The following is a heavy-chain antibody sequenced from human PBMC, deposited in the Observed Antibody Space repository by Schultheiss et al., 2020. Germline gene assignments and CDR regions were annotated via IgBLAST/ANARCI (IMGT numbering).Heavy chain of an antibody. CDR1: GFTFSSYG. CDR3: AKVSSSSWYGALGAFDI. V-gene: IGHV3-30*18. D-gene: IGHD6-13*01. Sequence: GGSLRLSCAASGFTFSSYGMHWVRQAPGKGLEWVAVISYDGSNKYYADSVKGRFTISRDNSKNTLYLQMNSLRAEDTAVYYCAKVSSSSWYGALGAFDIWGQGTMVTVSS. J-gene: IGHJ3*02. CDR2: ISYDGSNK.